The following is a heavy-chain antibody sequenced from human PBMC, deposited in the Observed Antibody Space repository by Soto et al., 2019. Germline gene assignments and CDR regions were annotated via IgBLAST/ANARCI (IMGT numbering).Heavy chain of an antibody. J-gene: IGHJ6*02. Sequence: QVQLVESGGGVVQPGRSLRLSCAASGFPFSRYAMHWVRQAPGKGLEWVAVISYDGSNKYHADSVKGRFTISRDKSKNTLFLQMDSLRGDDTAMYYCSKDLAYYGSGTYYALDVWGQGTTVTVSS. CDR1: GFPFSRYA. V-gene: IGHV3-30*18. D-gene: IGHD3-10*01. CDR3: SKDLAYYGSGTYYALDV. CDR2: ISYDGSNK.